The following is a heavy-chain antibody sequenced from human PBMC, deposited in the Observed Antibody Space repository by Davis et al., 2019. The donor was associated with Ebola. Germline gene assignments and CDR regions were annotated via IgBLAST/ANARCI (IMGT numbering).Heavy chain of an antibody. CDR2: IIPIFGTA. CDR3: ARVYGDYGNYFDY. V-gene: IGHV1-69*13. Sequence: SVKVSCKASGGTFSSYAISWVRQAPGQGLEWMGGIIPIFGTANYAQKFQGRVTITADESTSTAYMELSSLRSEDTTVYYCARVYGDYGNYFDYWGQGTLVTVSS. J-gene: IGHJ4*02. D-gene: IGHD4-17*01. CDR1: GGTFSSYA.